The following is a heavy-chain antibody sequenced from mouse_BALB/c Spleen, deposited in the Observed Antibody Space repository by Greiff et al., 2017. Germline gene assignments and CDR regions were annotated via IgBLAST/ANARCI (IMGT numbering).Heavy chain of an antibody. V-gene: IGHV2-5-1*01. CDR1: GFSLTSYG. Sequence: VQLKQSGPSLVQPSQSLSITCTVSGFSLTSYGVHWVRQSPGKGLEWLGVIWRGGSTDYNAAFMSRLSITKDNSKSQVFFKMNSLQADDTAIYYCAKNQGNWDGAMDYWGQGTSVTVSS. CDR3: AKNQGNWDGAMDY. D-gene: IGHD4-1*01. CDR2: IWRGGST. J-gene: IGHJ4*01.